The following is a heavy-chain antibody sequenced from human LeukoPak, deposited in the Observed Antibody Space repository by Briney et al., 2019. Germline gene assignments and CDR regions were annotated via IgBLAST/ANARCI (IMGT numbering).Heavy chain of an antibody. CDR2: ISYDGSNK. CDR3: ARGPYCGGDCYSPYGAFDI. Sequence: PGGSLRLSCAASGFTFSSYAMHWVRQAPGKGLEWVAVISYDGSNKYYADSVKGRFTISRDNSKNTLYLQMNSLRAEDTAVYYCARGPYCGGDCYSPYGAFDIWGQGTMVTVSS. D-gene: IGHD2-21*02. J-gene: IGHJ3*02. CDR1: GFTFSSYA. V-gene: IGHV3-30-3*01.